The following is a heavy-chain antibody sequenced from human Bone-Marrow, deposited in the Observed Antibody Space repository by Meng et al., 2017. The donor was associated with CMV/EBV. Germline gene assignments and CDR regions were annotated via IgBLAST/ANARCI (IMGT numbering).Heavy chain of an antibody. D-gene: IGHD2-15*01. J-gene: IGHJ4*02. Sequence: WSWVRQTPGKGLEWIGSIYYSGSTYYNPSLKSRVTISVDTSKNQFSLKLSSVTAADTAVYYCASTDCSGGSCYSRVFDYWGQGTLVTVSS. V-gene: IGHV4-31*02. CDR2: IYYSGST. CDR3: ASTDCSGGSCYSRVFDY.